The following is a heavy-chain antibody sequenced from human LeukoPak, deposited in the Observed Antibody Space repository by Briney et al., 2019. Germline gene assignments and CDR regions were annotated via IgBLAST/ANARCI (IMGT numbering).Heavy chain of an antibody. CDR1: GYTFTSYD. CDR2: MNPNSGNT. Sequence: GASVKVSCKASGYTFTSYDINWVRQATGQGLEWMGWMNPNSGNTGYAQKFQGRVTMTRNTSISTAYMELSSLRSEDTAVYYCARGLDSSGYYSLLAIFYYYYYMDAWGKGTTVTISS. J-gene: IGHJ6*03. V-gene: IGHV1-8*01. D-gene: IGHD3-22*01. CDR3: ARGLDSSGYYSLLAIFYYYYYMDA.